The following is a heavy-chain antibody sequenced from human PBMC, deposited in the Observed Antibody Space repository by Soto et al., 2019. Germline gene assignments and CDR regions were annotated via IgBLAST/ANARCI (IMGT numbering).Heavy chain of an antibody. V-gene: IGHV3-74*01. CDR1: GFTFSNYW. J-gene: IGHJ6*02. CDR3: ARVGDGYNYGDYYFHGMDV. D-gene: IGHD5-12*01. CDR2: LSSDGKNA. Sequence: GGSLRLSCAASGFTFSNYWMSWVRQAPGKGLVWVSRLSSDGKNATYAESMKGRFTTSRDNGENKVFLKMNSLRVDDTAVYYCARVGDGYNYGDYYFHGMDVWGQGTTVTVSS.